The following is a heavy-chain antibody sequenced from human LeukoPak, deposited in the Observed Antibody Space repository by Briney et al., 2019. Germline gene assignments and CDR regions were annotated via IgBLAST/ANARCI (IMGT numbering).Heavy chain of an antibody. J-gene: IGHJ4*02. CDR2: INPNSGGT. CDR1: GYTFTGYY. D-gene: IGHD1-7*01. CDR3: ARDPPGTTGRGDY. V-gene: IGHV1-2*06. Sequence: GASVKVSCKASGYTFTGYYMHWVRQAPGQGLEWMGRINPNSGGTNYAQKFQGRVTMTRDTSISTAYMELSRLRSDDTAVYYCARDPPGTTGRGDYWAKGPLVTVSS.